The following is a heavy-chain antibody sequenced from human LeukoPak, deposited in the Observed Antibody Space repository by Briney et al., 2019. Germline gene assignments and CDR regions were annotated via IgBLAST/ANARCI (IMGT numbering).Heavy chain of an antibody. Sequence: SETLSLTCTVSGGSISSYYWSWIRQPPGKGLEWIGYIYYSGSTNYNPSLKSRVTISVDTSKNQFSLKLSSVTAADTAVYYCARHPQIVGATKYFDYWGQGTLVTVSS. D-gene: IGHD1-26*01. CDR1: GGSISSYY. V-gene: IGHV4-59*08. J-gene: IGHJ4*02. CDR2: IYYSGST. CDR3: ARHPQIVGATKYFDY.